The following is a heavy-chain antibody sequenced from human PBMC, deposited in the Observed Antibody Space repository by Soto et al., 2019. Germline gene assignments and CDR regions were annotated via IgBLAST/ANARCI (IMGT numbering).Heavy chain of an antibody. CDR2: IYQNGHT. Sequence: SETLSLTCTVSGGSIRTDVWWSWLRRPPGKGLEWIGEIYQNGHTNYNPSLKSRVTMSVDKSKNQFSLMLTSVTAADTAMYYCARDAAVAGETDRFDYWGQGILVTVSS. CDR3: ARDAAVAGETDRFDY. CDR1: GGSIRTDVW. J-gene: IGHJ4*02. V-gene: IGHV4-4*02. D-gene: IGHD6-19*01.